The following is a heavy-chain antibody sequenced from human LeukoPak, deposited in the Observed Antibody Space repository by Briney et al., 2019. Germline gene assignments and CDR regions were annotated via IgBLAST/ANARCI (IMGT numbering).Heavy chain of an antibody. V-gene: IGHV3-74*01. CDR3: ARTPYYYVMDV. CDR1: GFTFSSYW. Sequence: GGSLRLSCAASGFTFSSYWMHWVRQAPGKGLVWVSRINGDGSSTTYADSVKGRFTISRDNAKSTLYLQMNSLRAEDTAVYYCARTPYYYVMDVWGQGTTVTVSS. D-gene: IGHD2-15*01. CDR2: INGDGSST. J-gene: IGHJ6*02.